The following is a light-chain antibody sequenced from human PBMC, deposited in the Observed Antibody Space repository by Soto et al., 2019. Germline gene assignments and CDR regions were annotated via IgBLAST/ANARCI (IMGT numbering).Light chain of an antibody. CDR3: LQHNSYPRT. V-gene: IGKV1-17*01. CDR1: QSIGSG. Sequence: DIQMTQSPSTLSASVGDGVTITCRASQSIGSGLAWYQQKPGKAPKRLIYAASSLQSGVPSRFSGSGSGTEFTLTISSLQPEDFATYYCLQHNSYPRTFGQGTKVDIK. CDR2: AAS. J-gene: IGKJ1*01.